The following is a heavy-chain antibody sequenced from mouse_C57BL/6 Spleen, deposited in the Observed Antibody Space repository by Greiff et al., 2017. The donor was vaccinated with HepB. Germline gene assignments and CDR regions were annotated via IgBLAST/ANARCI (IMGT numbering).Heavy chain of an antibody. V-gene: IGHV2-2*01. CDR3: APYGKGTVDY. D-gene: IGHD1-1*01. CDR1: GFSLTSYG. CDR2: IWSCGST. Sequence: QVQLQQSGPGLVQPSQSLSITCTVSGFSLTSYGVHWVRQSPGKGLEWLGVIWSCGSTDYNAAFISRLSISKDNSKSQVFFKMNSLQADDTAIYYCAPYGKGTVDYWGQGTSVTVSS. J-gene: IGHJ4*01.